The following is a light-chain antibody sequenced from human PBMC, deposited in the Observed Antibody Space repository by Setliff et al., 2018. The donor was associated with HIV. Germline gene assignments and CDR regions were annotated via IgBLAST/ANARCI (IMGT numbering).Light chain of an antibody. V-gene: IGLV2-23*02. CDR2: DVK. CDR3: CSYAGSGPV. Sequence: QSALTQPASVSGSPGQSITLSCIGTSSDVGGYNYVSWYQQHPDKAPKLMIYDVKNRPSGVSDRFSGSKSGNTASLTISGLQAEDEADYYCCSYAGSGPVFGAGTKVTVL. J-gene: IGLJ1*01. CDR1: SSDVGGYNY.